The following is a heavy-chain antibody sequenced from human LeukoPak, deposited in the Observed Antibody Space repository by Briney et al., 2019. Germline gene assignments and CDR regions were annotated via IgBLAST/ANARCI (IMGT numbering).Heavy chain of an antibody. J-gene: IGHJ5*01. V-gene: IGHV3-9*03. D-gene: IGHD3-10*01. CDR3: AKDTSGYYGSGSSTLDS. Sequence: PGRSLRLSCAASGFTFDDHAMHWVRQPPGKGLEWVSGISWDRTNIGYADSVKGRFTMFRDNAKNSLYLEMNTLRVEDMAIYYCAKDTSGYYGSGSSTLDSWGQGTLVTVSS. CDR2: ISWDRTNI. CDR1: GFTFDDHA.